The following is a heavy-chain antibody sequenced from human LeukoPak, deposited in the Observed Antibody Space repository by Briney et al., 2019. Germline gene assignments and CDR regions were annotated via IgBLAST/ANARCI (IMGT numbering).Heavy chain of an antibody. J-gene: IGHJ5*02. CDR2: IIPIFGTA. D-gene: IGHD3-10*01. CDR3: ARLPMVRGVIKYNWFDP. CDR1: GGTFSSYA. Sequence: GASVKVSCKASGGTFSSYAISWVRQAPGQGLEWMGGIIPIFGTANYAQKFQGRVTITADESTSTAYMELSSLRSEDTAVYYCARLPMVRGVIKYNWFDPWGQGTLVTVSS. V-gene: IGHV1-69*13.